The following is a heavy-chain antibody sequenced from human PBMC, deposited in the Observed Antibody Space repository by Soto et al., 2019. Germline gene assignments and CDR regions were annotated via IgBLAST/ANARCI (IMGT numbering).Heavy chain of an antibody. J-gene: IGHJ6*02. CDR1: GGSISSSSYY. Sequence: KSSETLSLTCTVSGGSISSSSYYWGWIRQPPGKGLEWIGSIYYSGSTYYNPSLRSRVTISVDTSKNQFSLKLSSVTAADTAVYYCASKVTRDYYYGMDVWGQGTTVT. V-gene: IGHV4-39*01. CDR3: ASKVTRDYYYGMDV. CDR2: IYYSGST. D-gene: IGHD4-4*01.